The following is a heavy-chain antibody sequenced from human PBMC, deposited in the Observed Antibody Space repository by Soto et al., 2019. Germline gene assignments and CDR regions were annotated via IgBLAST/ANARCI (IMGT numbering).Heavy chain of an antibody. Sequence: EVQLVESGGGLVKPGGSLRLSCAASGFTFSNAWMSWVRQAPGKGLEWVGRIKSKTDGGTTDYAAPVQGRFTISRDDSKNTRYLQMNSLKTEDTAVYYCTTRRSYGDYSFDYWGQGTLVTVSS. CDR2: IKSKTDGGTT. D-gene: IGHD4-17*01. CDR1: GFTFSNAW. V-gene: IGHV3-15*01. CDR3: TTRRSYGDYSFDY. J-gene: IGHJ4*02.